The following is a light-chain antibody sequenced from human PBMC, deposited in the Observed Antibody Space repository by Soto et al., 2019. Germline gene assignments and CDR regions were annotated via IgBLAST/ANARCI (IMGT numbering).Light chain of an antibody. CDR3: QHTLKWPPT. CDR1: QSVSSH. CDR2: DTS. V-gene: IGKV3-15*01. Sequence: IGMTQSPATLSVSPGEGATVSCRASQSVSSHLAWYQHRPGQAPRPLIYDTSARAAGIPARFSGSGSATEFTLTISSRQSDDFARYYCQHTLKWPPTVGPGTKVDIK. J-gene: IGKJ1*01.